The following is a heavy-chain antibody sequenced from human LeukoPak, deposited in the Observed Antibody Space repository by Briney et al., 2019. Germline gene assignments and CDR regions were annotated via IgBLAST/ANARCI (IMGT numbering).Heavy chain of an antibody. CDR3: ARGVRGYSYGIDY. CDR1: GFTFSSYA. CDR2: ISYDGSNK. V-gene: IGHV3-30-3*01. Sequence: GGSLRLSCAASGFTFSSYAMHWVRQAPGNGMEGTAVISYDGSNKYYEDSVKRRFTIARDTAKKTMYLQMNSLRAEDTAVYYCARGVRGYSYGIDYWGQGTLVTVSS. D-gene: IGHD5-18*01. J-gene: IGHJ4*02.